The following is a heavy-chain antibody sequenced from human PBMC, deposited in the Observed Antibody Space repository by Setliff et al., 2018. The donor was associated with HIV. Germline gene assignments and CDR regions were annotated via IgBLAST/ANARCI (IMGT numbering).Heavy chain of an antibody. CDR3: ARSVIGYYYYGMDV. V-gene: IGHV3-23*01. J-gene: IGHJ6*02. Sequence: PGGSLRLSCEASGFTLSTYAMTWVRQAPGKGLEWVSVIGSDNGGIQYADSVKGRFTISRDNSKNTLYLQMNSLRAEDTAVYCCARSVIGYYYYGMDVWGQGTLVTVSS. D-gene: IGHD3-10*01. CDR2: IGSDNGGI. CDR1: GFTLSTYA.